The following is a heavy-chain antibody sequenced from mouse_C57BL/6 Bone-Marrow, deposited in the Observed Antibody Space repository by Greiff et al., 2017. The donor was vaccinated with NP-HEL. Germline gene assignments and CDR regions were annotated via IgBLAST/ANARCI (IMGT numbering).Heavy chain of an antibody. CDR2: ISPRSGNT. CDR3: ARRNLYGNYLDY. CDR1: GYTFTSYG. J-gene: IGHJ2*01. D-gene: IGHD2-1*01. Sequence: QVQLQQSGAELARPGASVKLSCKASGYTFTSYGISWVKQRPGQGLEWIGEISPRSGNTYYNEKFKGKATLTADKSSSTAYMELRGLTSEDSAVYFCARRNLYGNYLDYWGQGTTLTVSS. V-gene: IGHV1-81*01.